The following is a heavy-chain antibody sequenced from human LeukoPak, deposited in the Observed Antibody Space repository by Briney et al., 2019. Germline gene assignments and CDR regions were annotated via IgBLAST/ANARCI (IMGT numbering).Heavy chain of an antibody. V-gene: IGHV5-51*01. CDR2: IYPGDSDT. CDR3: ARRLSSFRWEVTFDY. J-gene: IGHJ4*02. Sequence: RGESLKISCKISGYKLTNNWIGWVRQVPGKGLEWMGIIYPGDSDTRYSPSFQGQVTISADKSISTAYLQWSSLKASDTAMYYCARRLSSFRWEVTFDYWGQGTLVTVSS. D-gene: IGHD1-26*01. CDR1: GYKLTNNW.